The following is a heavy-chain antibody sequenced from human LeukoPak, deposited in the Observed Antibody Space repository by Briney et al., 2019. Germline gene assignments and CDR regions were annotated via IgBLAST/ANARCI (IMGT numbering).Heavy chain of an antibody. CDR3: ARDHCSGGSCYSKNGWFDP. CDR2: INPNSGGT. V-gene: IGHV1-2*04. D-gene: IGHD2-15*01. CDR1: GYTFTGYY. J-gene: IGHJ5*02. Sequence: ASVKVSCKASGYTFTGYYMHWVRQAPGQGLEWMGWINPNSGGTNYAQKFQGWVTMIRDTSISTAYMELSRLRSDDTAVYYCARDHCSGGSCYSKNGWFDPWGQGTLVTVSS.